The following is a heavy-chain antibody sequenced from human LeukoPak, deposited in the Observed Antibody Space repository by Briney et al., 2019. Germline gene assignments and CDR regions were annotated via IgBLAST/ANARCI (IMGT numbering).Heavy chain of an antibody. CDR3: ASYSSGYYGGFDY. CDR2: IYYSGST. V-gene: IGHV4-39*01. J-gene: IGHJ4*02. Sequence: SETLSLTCTVSGGSISSSSYYWGWIRQPPGKGLGWIGSIYYSGSTYYNPSLKSRVTISVDTSKNQFSLKLSSVTAADTAVYYCASYSSGYYGGFDYWGQGTLVTVSS. CDR1: GGSISSSSYY. D-gene: IGHD3-22*01.